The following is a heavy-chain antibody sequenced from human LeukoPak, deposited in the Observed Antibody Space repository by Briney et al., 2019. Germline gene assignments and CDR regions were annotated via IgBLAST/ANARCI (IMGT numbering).Heavy chain of an antibody. J-gene: IGHJ4*02. Sequence: ASVKVSCRASGYTFTGYYMHWVRQAPGQGREWMGWINPNSGGTNYAQKFQGWVTMTRDTSISTAYMELSRLRSDDTAVYYCARGYEPLYYFDYWGQGTLVTVSS. V-gene: IGHV1-2*04. CDR3: ARGYEPLYYFDY. CDR1: GYTFTGYY. D-gene: IGHD1-14*01. CDR2: INPNSGGT.